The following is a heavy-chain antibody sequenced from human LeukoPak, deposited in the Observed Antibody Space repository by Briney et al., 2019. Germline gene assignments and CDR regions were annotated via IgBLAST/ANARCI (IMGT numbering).Heavy chain of an antibody. CDR3: AKDSSGVVVITSPDY. CDR1: GFTFSSYE. V-gene: IGHV3-48*03. CDR2: ISSSGSTI. Sequence: GGSLRLSCAASGFTFSSYEMNWVRQAPGKGLEWVSYISSSGSTIYYADSVKGRFTISRDNAKNSLYLQMNSLRVEDTAVYYCAKDSSGVVVITSPDYWGQGTLVTVSS. J-gene: IGHJ4*02. D-gene: IGHD3-22*01.